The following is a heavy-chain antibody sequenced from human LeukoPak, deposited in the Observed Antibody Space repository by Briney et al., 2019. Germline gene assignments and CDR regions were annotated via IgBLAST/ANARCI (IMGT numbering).Heavy chain of an antibody. D-gene: IGHD3-10*01. Sequence: PGGSLRLSCAASGFTFSDYYMSWIRQAPGKGLEWVSYISSSSSYTNYADSVKGRFTISRDNAKNSLYLQMNSLRAEDTAEYYCARDLGFGESWDYWGQGTLVTVSS. CDR3: ARDLGFGESWDY. CDR2: ISSSSSYT. CDR1: GFTFSDYY. V-gene: IGHV3-11*06. J-gene: IGHJ4*02.